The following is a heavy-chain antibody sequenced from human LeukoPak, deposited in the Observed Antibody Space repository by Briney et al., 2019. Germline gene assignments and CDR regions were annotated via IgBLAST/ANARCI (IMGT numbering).Heavy chain of an antibody. CDR2: MNPNSGNT. Sequence: ASVKVSCKASGGTFSSYAISWVRQATGQGLEWMGWMNPNSGNTGYAQKFQGRVTMTRNTSISTAYMELSSLRSEDTAVYYCASSGSSLSVDYWGQGTLVTVSS. CDR3: ASSGSSLSVDY. J-gene: IGHJ4*02. V-gene: IGHV1-8*02. CDR1: GGTFSSYA. D-gene: IGHD6-6*01.